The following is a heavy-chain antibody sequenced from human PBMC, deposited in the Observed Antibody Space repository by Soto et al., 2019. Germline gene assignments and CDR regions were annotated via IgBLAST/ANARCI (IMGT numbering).Heavy chain of an antibody. CDR3: AREDIVVVPAANPHYYYYYMDV. D-gene: IGHD2-2*01. Sequence: PSQTLSLTCAISGESVSSNSAAWNWIRQSPSRGLEWLGRTYYRSKWYNDYAVSVKSRITINPDTSKNQFSLQLNSVTPEDTAVYYCAREDIVVVPAANPHYYYYYMDVWGKGTTVTV. CDR2: TYYRSKWYN. CDR1: GESVSSNSAA. V-gene: IGHV6-1*01. J-gene: IGHJ6*03.